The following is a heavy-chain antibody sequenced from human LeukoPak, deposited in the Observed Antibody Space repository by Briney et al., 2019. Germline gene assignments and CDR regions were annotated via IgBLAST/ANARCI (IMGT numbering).Heavy chain of an antibody. D-gene: IGHD1-26*01. V-gene: IGHV3-7*01. CDR3: ARDEGGAYIYF. J-gene: IGHJ4*02. CDR1: GFTFTNYY. Sequence: PGGSLRLSCAVSGFTFTNYYMSWVRQAPGKGLEWVANIKQDGSEKFYVDSVKGRFTISRDNAKSSLYLQMDSLRAEDTALYYCARDEGGAYIYFWGQGTLVTVSS. CDR2: IKQDGSEK.